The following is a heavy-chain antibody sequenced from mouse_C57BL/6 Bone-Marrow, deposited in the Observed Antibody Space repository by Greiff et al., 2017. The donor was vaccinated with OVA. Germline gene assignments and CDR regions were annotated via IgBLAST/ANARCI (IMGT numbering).Heavy chain of an antibody. D-gene: IGHD2-4*01. Sequence: VQLQQSGAELVRPGASVKLSCTASGFNIKDYYMHCVKQRPEQGLEWIGRIDPEDGDPEYAPKFQGKATMTADTSSNTAYLQLSSLTSEDTAVYYCTSYDYVPLAYWGQGTLVTVSA. CDR1: GFNIKDYY. CDR3: TSYDYVPLAY. J-gene: IGHJ3*01. CDR2: IDPEDGDP. V-gene: IGHV14-1*01.